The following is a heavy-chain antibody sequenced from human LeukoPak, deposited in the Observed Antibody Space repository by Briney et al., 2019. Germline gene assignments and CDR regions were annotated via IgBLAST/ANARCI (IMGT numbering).Heavy chain of an antibody. D-gene: IGHD3-22*01. V-gene: IGHV3-15*01. Sequence: PGGSLRLSCAASGFTFSTYSMNWVRQAPGKGLEWVGRIKSKSDGGTTDYAAPVKGRFTISRDDSKNMLSLQMNSLKTEDSAVYYCTTDHYYDTTNYWGQGTLVTVSS. J-gene: IGHJ4*02. CDR1: GFTFSTYS. CDR3: TTDHYYDTTNY. CDR2: IKSKSDGGTT.